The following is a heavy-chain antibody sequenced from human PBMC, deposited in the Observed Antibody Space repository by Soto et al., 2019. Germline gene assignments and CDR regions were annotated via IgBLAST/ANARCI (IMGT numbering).Heavy chain of an antibody. D-gene: IGHD4-17*01. CDR3: AINYGDYRYYYGMDV. J-gene: IGHJ6*02. V-gene: IGHV1-69*12. Sequence: QVQLVQSGAEVKKPGSSVKVSCKASGGTFSSYAISWVRQAPGQGLEWMAGIIPLFCTADYAQKFQVRVTITADESTSTAYMELSSLSSEDTAVYYCAINYGDYRYYYGMDVWGQGTTVTVSS. CDR1: GGTFSSYA. CDR2: IIPLFCTA.